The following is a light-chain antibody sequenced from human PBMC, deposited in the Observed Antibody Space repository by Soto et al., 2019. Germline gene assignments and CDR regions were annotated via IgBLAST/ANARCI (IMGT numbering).Light chain of an antibody. J-gene: IGKJ4*01. Sequence: EIVLTQSPATLSLSPGERATLSCRASQSVGSSLAWYQQKPGQAPRLLINDSSNRATGIPARFSGSGSGTDFTLTISSLEPDDFAVYYCQQRNEWPLTFGGGTKVEIK. CDR2: DSS. CDR1: QSVGSS. CDR3: QQRNEWPLT. V-gene: IGKV3-11*01.